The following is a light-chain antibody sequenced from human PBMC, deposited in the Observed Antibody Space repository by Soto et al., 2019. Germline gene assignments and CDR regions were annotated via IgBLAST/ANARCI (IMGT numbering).Light chain of an antibody. CDR2: GAS. CDR1: QGIGPF. J-gene: IGKJ5*01. CDR3: QQLNGYPRT. Sequence: IPVTQSPSPLSASLRDRAHLTCRPSQGIGPFLAWYQQRPGKAPKLLIYGASTVQSGFPARFSGSGSGTDFTLTISSLQPEDFGTYFCQQLNGYPRTFGQGTRLEIK. V-gene: IGKV1-9*01.